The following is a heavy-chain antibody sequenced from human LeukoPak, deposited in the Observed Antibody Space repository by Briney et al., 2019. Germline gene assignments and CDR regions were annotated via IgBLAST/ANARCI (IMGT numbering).Heavy chain of an antibody. V-gene: IGHV4-38-2*02. J-gene: IGHJ6*03. CDR1: GYSISSGYY. Sequence: PSETLSLTCTVSGYSISSGYYWGWIRQPPGKGLEWIGSIYHSGSTYYNPSLKSRVTISVDTSKNQFSLKLSSVTAADTAVYYCARDRLTYGSAMDVWGKGTTVTVSS. CDR2: IYHSGST. CDR3: ARDRLTYGSAMDV. D-gene: IGHD3-10*01.